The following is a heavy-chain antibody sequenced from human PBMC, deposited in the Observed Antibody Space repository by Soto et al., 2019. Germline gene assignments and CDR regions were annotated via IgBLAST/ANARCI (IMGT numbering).Heavy chain of an antibody. Sequence: GGSLRLSCAASGFTFSSYAMAWVRQAPGKGLEWVSAISDGGSRTYYADSVKGRFTISTDSSKNTLYLRMNSLRDEDTAVYYCATLGTYCSGGSCYSDPYYYYAMDVWGQGTTVTVSS. D-gene: IGHD2-15*01. CDR3: ATLGTYCSGGSCYSDPYYYYAMDV. J-gene: IGHJ6*02. V-gene: IGHV3-23*01. CDR1: GFTFSSYA. CDR2: ISDGGSRT.